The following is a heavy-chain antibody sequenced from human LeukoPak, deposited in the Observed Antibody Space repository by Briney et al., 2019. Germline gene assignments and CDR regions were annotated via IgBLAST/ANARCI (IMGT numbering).Heavy chain of an antibody. D-gene: IGHD3-22*01. CDR1: GFTFSSYW. J-gene: IGHJ4*02. Sequence: GGSLRLSCAASGFTFSSYWMSWVRQAPGKGLEWVANIKRDGSDKYYVDSVKGRFTISRDNAKNSLYLQLNSLRAEDTAVYYCARDANCDDSRADNYFNYWGQGTLVTVSS. CDR3: ARDANCDDSRADNYFNY. CDR2: IKRDGSDK. V-gene: IGHV3-7*01.